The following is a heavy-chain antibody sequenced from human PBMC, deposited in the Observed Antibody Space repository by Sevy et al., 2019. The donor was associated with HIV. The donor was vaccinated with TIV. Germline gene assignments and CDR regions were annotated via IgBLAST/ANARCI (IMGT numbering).Heavy chain of an antibody. CDR3: ASTIDYDSSGYYYNFDY. Sequence: GGSLRLSCAASGFTFSGYAMSWVRQAPGKGLEWVSATSGSGGSTYYADSVRGRFTISRDNSKNTLYLQMNSLRAEDTAIYYCASTIDYDSSGYYYNFDYWGQGTLVTVSS. CDR1: GFTFSGYA. CDR2: TSGSGGST. J-gene: IGHJ4*02. D-gene: IGHD3-22*01. V-gene: IGHV3-23*01.